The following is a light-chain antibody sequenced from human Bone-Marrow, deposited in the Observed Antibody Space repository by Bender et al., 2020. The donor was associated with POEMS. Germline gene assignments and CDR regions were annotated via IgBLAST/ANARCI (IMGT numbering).Light chain of an antibody. Sequence: QSVLTQPPSASGTPGQRASISCSGSSFNIGNNYVNWYQQIPGTAPKLLIYNNNQRPSGVPDRFSGSKSGTSASLAISGLRSEDEADYYCAAWDDTLTGPGFGGGTKVTVL. V-gene: IGLV1-47*01. CDR2: NNN. CDR1: SFNIGNNY. J-gene: IGLJ2*01. CDR3: AAWDDTLTGPG.